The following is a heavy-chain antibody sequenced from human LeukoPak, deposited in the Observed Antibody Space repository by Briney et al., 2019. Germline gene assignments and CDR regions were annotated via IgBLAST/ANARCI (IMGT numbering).Heavy chain of an antibody. V-gene: IGHV3-74*01. CDR3: GRSTLETHYFDL. CDR2: LKSDGRST. CDR1: GFNLSSYY. J-gene: IGHJ4*02. D-gene: IGHD1-1*01. Sequence: PGGSLRLSCAASGFNLSSYYMDWVRQGPGKGLVWVSRLKSDGRSTKFADSVKGRFTISRDDAKNTLYLQMTSLRVEDTAIYFCGRSTLETHYFDLWGQGTLVTVSA.